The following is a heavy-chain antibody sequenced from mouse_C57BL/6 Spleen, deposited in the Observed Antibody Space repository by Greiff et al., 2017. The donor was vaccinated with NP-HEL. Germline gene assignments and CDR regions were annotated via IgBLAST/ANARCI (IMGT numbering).Heavy chain of an antibody. V-gene: IGHV1-18*01. CDR2: INPNNGGT. J-gene: IGHJ4*01. CDR1: GYTFTDYN. CDR3: ARRGVYYDYDGDYYAMDY. D-gene: IGHD2-4*01. Sequence: VQLQQSGPELVKPGASVKIPCKASGYTFTDYNMDWVKQSHGKSLEWIGDINPNNGGTIYNQKFKGKATLTVDKSSSTAYMELRSLTSEDTAVYYCARRGVYYDYDGDYYAMDYWGQGTSVTVSS.